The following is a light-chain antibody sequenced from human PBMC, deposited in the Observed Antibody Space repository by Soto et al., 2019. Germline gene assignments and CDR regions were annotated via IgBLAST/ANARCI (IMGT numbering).Light chain of an antibody. J-gene: IGKJ4*01. Sequence: AIQMTQSPSSLSASVGDRVTITCRASQGIRNDLGWYQQKPGKAPKLLIYAASTLHGGVPSRFSGSGSGTDFALTITSLQAEDFATYYCQQLRSYPSTFGGGTKVDIK. CDR3: QQLRSYPST. V-gene: IGKV1-6*01. CDR1: QGIRND. CDR2: AAS.